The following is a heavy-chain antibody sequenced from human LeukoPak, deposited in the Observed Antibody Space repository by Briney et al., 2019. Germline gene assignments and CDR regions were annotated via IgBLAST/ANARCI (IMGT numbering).Heavy chain of an antibody. CDR2: INPNSGGT. CDR3: ARDLTLPQDGDY. Sequence: ASVKVSCKASGYTFTSYGTSWVRQAPGQGLEWMGWINPNSGGTNYAQKFQGRVTITRDTSISTAYMELSRLRSDDTAVYYCARDLTLPQDGDYWGQGTLVTVSS. J-gene: IGHJ4*02. D-gene: IGHD4-23*01. CDR1: GYTFTSYG. V-gene: IGHV1-2*02.